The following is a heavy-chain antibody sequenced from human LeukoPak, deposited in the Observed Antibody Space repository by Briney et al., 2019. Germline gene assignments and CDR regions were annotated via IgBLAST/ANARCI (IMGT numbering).Heavy chain of an antibody. CDR1: GFTFSNYE. V-gene: IGHV3-48*03. Sequence: PGGSLRLSCAASGFTFSNYEMNWVRQVPGKGLEWVSYISSSGTLMFYSDSVKGRFTISRDNASVSLQMNSLRAEDTALYYCARSITDYGDYDSPFFDYWGQGTLVTVSS. J-gene: IGHJ4*02. CDR3: ARSITDYGDYDSPFFDY. CDR2: ISSSGTLM. D-gene: IGHD4-17*01.